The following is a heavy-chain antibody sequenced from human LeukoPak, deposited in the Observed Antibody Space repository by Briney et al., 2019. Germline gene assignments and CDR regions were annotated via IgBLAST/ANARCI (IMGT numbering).Heavy chain of an antibody. J-gene: IGHJ4*02. CDR3: ARDETTPLPGAY. CDR2: INHSGST. V-gene: IGHV4-34*01. CDR1: GGSFSGYY. D-gene: IGHD4-17*01. Sequence: SETLSLTCAVYGGSFSGYYWSWIRQPPGKGLEWIGEINHSGSTHYNPSLKSRVTMSVDTSKNQFSMKLSSVTAADTAVYYCARDETTPLPGAYWGQGNLVTVSS.